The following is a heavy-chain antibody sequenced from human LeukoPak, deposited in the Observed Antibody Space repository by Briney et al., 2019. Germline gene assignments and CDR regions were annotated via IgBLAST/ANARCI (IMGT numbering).Heavy chain of an antibody. J-gene: IGHJ6*02. D-gene: IGHD1-26*01. CDR3: ARVGGTNYYYYGMDV. CDR2: IYYSGSS. CDR1: GGSISNYY. V-gene: IGHV4-59*01. Sequence: SETLSLTCTVSGGSISNYYWSWIRQPPGKGLEWIGYIYYSGSSNYNPSLKSRVTISVDTSKNQFSLKLSSVTAADTAVYYCARVGGTNYYYYGMDVWGQGTTVTVSS.